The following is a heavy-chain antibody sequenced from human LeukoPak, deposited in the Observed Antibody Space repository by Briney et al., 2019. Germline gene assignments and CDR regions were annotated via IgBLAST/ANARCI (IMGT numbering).Heavy chain of an antibody. Sequence: GGSLRLSCAASEFSFNNYWMMWVRQAPGKGQEWVANIKEDGGEKYYMDSVKGQFTISRDNAKNSLYLQMNSLRVDDTAIYYCARGMLGTFWYFDLWGRGTLVTVSP. CDR1: EFSFNNYW. V-gene: IGHV3-7*01. J-gene: IGHJ2*01. D-gene: IGHD3-10*02. CDR2: IKEDGGEK. CDR3: ARGMLGTFWYFDL.